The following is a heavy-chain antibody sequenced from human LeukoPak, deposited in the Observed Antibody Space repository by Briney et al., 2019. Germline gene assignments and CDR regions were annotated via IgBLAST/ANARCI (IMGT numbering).Heavy chain of an antibody. J-gene: IGHJ4*02. V-gene: IGHV3-30*02. CDR1: GFTVNTNG. CDR2: IRYDGSNK. D-gene: IGHD3-22*01. Sequence: GGSLRLSCAASGFTVNTNGMHWVRQAPGKGLEWLAFIRYDGSNKYYADSVKGRFTISRDNSKNTLYLQMNSLRAEDSAVYYCAKEWVTSGYSIDYWGQGTLVTVSS. CDR3: AKEWVTSGYSIDY.